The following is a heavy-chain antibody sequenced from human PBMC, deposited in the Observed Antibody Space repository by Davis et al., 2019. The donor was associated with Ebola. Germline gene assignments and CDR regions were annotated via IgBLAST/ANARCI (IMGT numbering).Heavy chain of an antibody. J-gene: IGHJ6*02. CDR1: GGTFSSYA. D-gene: IGHD1-7*01. CDR3: ARPNPPGTTWGGWEYYYGMDV. CDR2: IIPIFGTA. Sequence: SVKVSCKASGGTFSSYAISWVRQAPGQGLEWMGGIIPIFGTANYAQKFQGRVTITADESTSTAYMELSSLRSEDTAVYYCARPNPPGTTWGGWEYYYGMDVWGQGTTVTVSS. V-gene: IGHV1-69*13.